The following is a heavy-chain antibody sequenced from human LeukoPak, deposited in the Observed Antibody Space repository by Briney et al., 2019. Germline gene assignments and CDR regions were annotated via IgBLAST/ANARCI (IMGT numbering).Heavy chain of an antibody. J-gene: IGHJ4*02. D-gene: IGHD4-17*01. V-gene: IGHV3-48*03. Sequence: GGSLRLSCAASGFTFSSYEMNWVRQAPGKGLEWVSYISSSGSTIYYADSVKGRFTISRDNAKNSLYLQMNSLRAEDTALYYCARARRDYGRSFDYWGQGTLVTVSS. CDR3: ARARRDYGRSFDY. CDR2: ISSSGSTI. CDR1: GFTFSSYE.